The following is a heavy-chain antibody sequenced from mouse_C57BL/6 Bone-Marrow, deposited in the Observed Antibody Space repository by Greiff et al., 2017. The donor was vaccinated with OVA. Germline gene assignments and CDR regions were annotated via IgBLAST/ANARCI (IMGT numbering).Heavy chain of an antibody. Sequence: QVQLQQPGAELVKPGASVKMSCKASGYTFTSYWITWVKQRPGQGLEWIGDIYPGSGSTNYNEKFKSKATLTVDTSSSTAYMQLSSLTSEDSAVYYCARGGNYDVQAWFAYWGQGTLVTVSA. J-gene: IGHJ3*01. CDR1: GYTFTSYW. CDR2: IYPGSGST. CDR3: ARGGNYDVQAWFAY. V-gene: IGHV1-55*01. D-gene: IGHD2-4*01.